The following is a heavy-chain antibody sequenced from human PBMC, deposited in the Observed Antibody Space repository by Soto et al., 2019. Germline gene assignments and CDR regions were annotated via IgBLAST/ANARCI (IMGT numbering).Heavy chain of an antibody. CDR1: GFTFSSYG. CDR3: ARAVHPLGGMDV. J-gene: IGHJ6*02. V-gene: IGHV3-33*01. CDR2: IWYDGSNK. Sequence: QVQLVESGGGVVQPGRSLRLSCAASGFTFSSYGMHWVRQAPGKGLEWVAVIWYDGSNKYYADSVKGRFTISRDNSKNTLYLQMNSLRAEDTAVYYCARAVHPLGGMDVWGQGTTVTVSS.